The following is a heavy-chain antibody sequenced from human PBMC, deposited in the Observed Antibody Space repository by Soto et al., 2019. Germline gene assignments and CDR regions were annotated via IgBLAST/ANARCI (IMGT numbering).Heavy chain of an antibody. D-gene: IGHD1-26*01. CDR2: ISSVSSYI. J-gene: IGHJ5*02. Sequence: AGGSLRLSCAASGFMFGSHTMTWVRQAPGKGLEWVASISSVSSYIYYADSVKGRFTISRDNAKDSLYLQMDSLRAEDTAVYFCAREGVGPTTNWFDPWGQGTLVTVSS. CDR3: AREGVGPTTNWFDP. V-gene: IGHV3-21*06. CDR1: GFMFGSHT.